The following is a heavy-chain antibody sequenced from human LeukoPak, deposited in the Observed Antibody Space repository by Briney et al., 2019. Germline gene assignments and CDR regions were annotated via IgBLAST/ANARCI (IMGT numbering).Heavy chain of an antibody. CDR2: ISSSSSYI. J-gene: IGHJ6*03. D-gene: IGHD1-14*01. V-gene: IGHV3-21*01. Sequence: PGGSLRLSCAASGFTVSSNYMSWVRQAPGKGLEWVSSISSSSSYIYYADSVKGRFTISRDNAKNSLYLQMNGLRAEDTAVYYCAREDGRGTTGDMDVWGKGTTVTVSS. CDR1: GFTVSSNY. CDR3: AREDGRGTTGDMDV.